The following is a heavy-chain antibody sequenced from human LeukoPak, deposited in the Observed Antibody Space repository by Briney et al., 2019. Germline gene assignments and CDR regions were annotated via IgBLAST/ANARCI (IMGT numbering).Heavy chain of an antibody. V-gene: IGHV4-31*03. CDR2: IYYSGST. CDR3: ARVPGQQLGIINWFDP. D-gene: IGHD6-13*01. CDR1: GGSISSGGYY. J-gene: IGHJ5*02. Sequence: SETLSLTCTVSGGSISSGGYYWSWIRQHPGKGLEWIGYIYYSGSTYYNPSLKSRVTISVDTSKNQFSLKLSSVTAADTAVYYCARVPGQQLGIINWFDPWGQGTLVTVSS.